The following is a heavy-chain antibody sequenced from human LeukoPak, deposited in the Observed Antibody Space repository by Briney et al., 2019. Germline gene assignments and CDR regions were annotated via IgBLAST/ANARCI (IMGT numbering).Heavy chain of an antibody. CDR2: MSLDGSHK. V-gene: IGHV3-30*04. CDR1: AFTFSSYA. J-gene: IGHJ3*02. CDR3: ARDQYSTMVRGVIPHDAFDI. D-gene: IGHD3-10*01. Sequence: GGSLRLSCAASAFTFSSYAMHWVRQAPGKGLEWVAVMSLDGSHKYYADSVKGRFTISRDNSKNTLYLQMNSLRAEDTAVYYCARDQYSTMVRGVIPHDAFDIWGQGTMVTVSS.